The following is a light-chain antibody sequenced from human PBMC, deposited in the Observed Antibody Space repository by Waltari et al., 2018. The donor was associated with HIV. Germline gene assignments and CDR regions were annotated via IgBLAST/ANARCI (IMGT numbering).Light chain of an antibody. CDR1: SSDVGGYNY. J-gene: IGLJ3*02. Sequence: QSALTQPASVSGSPGQSITIPCPGTSSDVGGYNYVSWYQQPPGKAPKLMIYEVSNRPSGVSNRFSGSKSGNTASLTISGLQAEDEADYYCSSYTSSSTWVFGGGTKLTVL. V-gene: IGLV2-14*01. CDR3: SSYTSSSTWV. CDR2: EVS.